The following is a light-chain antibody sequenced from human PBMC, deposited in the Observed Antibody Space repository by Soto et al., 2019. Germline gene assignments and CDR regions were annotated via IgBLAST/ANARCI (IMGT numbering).Light chain of an antibody. J-gene: IGKJ1*01. Sequence: DIKRNQSPATPSASVEDRVTITCRASQSISTWLAWYQQEPGKAPKLLIHKASSLESGVPSRFSGSGSGTEFTLTISSLQPDDFATYYCQQYNSYLWTFGQGTKVDIK. CDR3: QQYNSYLWT. CDR1: QSISTW. V-gene: IGKV1-5*03. CDR2: KAS.